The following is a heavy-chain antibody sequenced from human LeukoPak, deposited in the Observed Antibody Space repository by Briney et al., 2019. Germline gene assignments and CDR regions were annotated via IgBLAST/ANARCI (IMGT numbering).Heavy chain of an antibody. CDR1: GFSFSTSW. Sequence: GGSLRLSCGASGFSFSTSWMSWVRPAPGKGRAWVANIKRDGSETYYVDSVKGRFTISRESTKNLLFLPMDCLRDEDTAVSFCLRIITSVAGADYWDQGTLVTVSS. V-gene: IGHV3-7*01. CDR2: IKRDGSET. CDR3: LRIITSVAGADY. D-gene: IGHD6-19*01. J-gene: IGHJ4*02.